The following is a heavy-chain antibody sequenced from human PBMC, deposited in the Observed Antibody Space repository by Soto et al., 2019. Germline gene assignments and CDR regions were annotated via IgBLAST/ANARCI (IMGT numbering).Heavy chain of an antibody. Sequence: QLQLQESGPGLEKPSETLSLTCTVSGGSINNSSFYWGWVRQPPGKRLEWIGSIYYSGSAYYNPSRKSRLTISVDTSKNQFSLNLSSVTAADTAVYFCARRPLVRGIIPYYFDSWGQGILVTVSS. CDR2: IYYSGSA. D-gene: IGHD3-10*01. CDR1: GGSINNSSFY. CDR3: ARRPLVRGIIPYYFDS. J-gene: IGHJ4*02. V-gene: IGHV4-39*01.